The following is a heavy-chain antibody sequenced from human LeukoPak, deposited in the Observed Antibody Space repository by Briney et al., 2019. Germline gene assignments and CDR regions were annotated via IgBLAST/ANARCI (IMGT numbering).Heavy chain of an antibody. V-gene: IGHV3-23*01. CDR3: AKGSGDSCFSPLDS. CDR2: ISGSSMST. CDR1: GFTFHNHG. Sequence: GGSLRLSCEASGFTFHNHGMSWVRQAPGKGLEWISVISGSSMSTYYADSVKGQFTVSRDNSKNTLSLQMNSLRAEDTAVYYCAKGSGDSCFSPLDSWGQGTLVTVSS. J-gene: IGHJ4*02. D-gene: IGHD2-15*01.